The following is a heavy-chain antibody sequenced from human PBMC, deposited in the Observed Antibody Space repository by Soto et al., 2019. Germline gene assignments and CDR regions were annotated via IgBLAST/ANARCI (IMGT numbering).Heavy chain of an antibody. CDR3: ARGGEVPASILEYYYGLDV. Sequence: QAQLVQSGAEVKKPGSSVKVSCKGFGAIFNTYAISWVRQAPGQGPEWLGGIIPMFGTPNYAQKLQGRVTISVEKSTRTAYMELNSLRSEDTAVYYCARGGEVPASILEYYYGLDVWGQGTTVTVSS. D-gene: IGHD2-2*02. CDR1: GAIFNTYA. V-gene: IGHV1-69*06. J-gene: IGHJ6*02. CDR2: IIPMFGTP.